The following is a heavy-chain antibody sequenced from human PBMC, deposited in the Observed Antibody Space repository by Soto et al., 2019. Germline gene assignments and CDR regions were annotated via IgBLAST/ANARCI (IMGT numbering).Heavy chain of an antibody. Sequence: ASVKVSCKASGYTFTSYAMHWVRQAPGQRLEWMGWINAGNGNTKYSQKFQGRVTITRDTSASTAYMELSSLRSEDTAVYYCARGGIKTGYYYYGMDVWGQGTTVTVSS. CDR1: GYTFTSYA. D-gene: IGHD3-16*01. CDR3: ARGGIKTGYYYYGMDV. CDR2: INAGNGNT. J-gene: IGHJ6*02. V-gene: IGHV1-3*01.